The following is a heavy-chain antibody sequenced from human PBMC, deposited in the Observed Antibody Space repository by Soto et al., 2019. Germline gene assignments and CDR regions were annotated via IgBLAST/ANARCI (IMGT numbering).Heavy chain of an antibody. CDR1: GYTLTELS. J-gene: IGHJ3*01. CDR3: ATATNNMGALDV. D-gene: IGHD1-1*01. CDR2: FDPEDGET. V-gene: IGHV1-24*01. Sequence: ASVKVSCKVSGYTLTELSMHWVRQAPGKGLEWMGGFDPEDGETIYAQKFQGRVTMTEDTSTDTAYMELSSLRSEDTAVYYCATATNNMGALDVWGQGTMVTVSS.